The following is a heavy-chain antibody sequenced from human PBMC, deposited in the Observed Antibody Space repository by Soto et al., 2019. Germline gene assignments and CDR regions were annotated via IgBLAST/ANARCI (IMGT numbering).Heavy chain of an antibody. CDR3: TTGSSSWYYYGMDV. V-gene: IGHV3-15*01. D-gene: IGHD6-13*01. CDR2: IKSKTDGGTT. J-gene: IGHJ6*02. CDR1: GFTFSNAW. Sequence: GGSLRLSCAASGFTFSNAWMSWVRQAPGKGLEWVGRIKSKTDGGTTDYAAPVKGRFTISRDDSKNTLYLQMNSLKTEDTAVYYCTTGSSSWYYYGMDVWGQGTTVTVSS.